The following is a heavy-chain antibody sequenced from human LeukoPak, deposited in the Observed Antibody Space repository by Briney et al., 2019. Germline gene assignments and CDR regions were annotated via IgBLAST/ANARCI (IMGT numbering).Heavy chain of an antibody. Sequence: SETLSLTCAVYGGSFSGYYWSWIRQPPGKGLEWIGEINHSGSTNYNPSLKGRVTISVDTSKNQFSLKLSSLTAADTAVYYCARHGQVVVVAATEFDPWGQGTLVTVSS. CDR2: INHSGST. J-gene: IGHJ5*02. CDR3: ARHGQVVVVAATEFDP. V-gene: IGHV4-34*01. D-gene: IGHD2-15*01. CDR1: GGSFSGYY.